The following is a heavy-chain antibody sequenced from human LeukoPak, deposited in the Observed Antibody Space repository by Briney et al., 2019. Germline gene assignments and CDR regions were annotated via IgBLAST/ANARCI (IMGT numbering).Heavy chain of an antibody. CDR1: GGTFSSYA. CDR2: SIAIFGTA. CDR3: ARDPQRYYYMDV. V-gene: IGHV1-69*01. Sequence: SVKVSCKASGGTFSSYAISWVRQSTGQGLEWMGGSIAIFGTANYAQKFQGRVTITADESTSTAYMELSSLRSEDTAVYYCARDPQRYYYMDVWGKGTTVTVSS. J-gene: IGHJ6*03.